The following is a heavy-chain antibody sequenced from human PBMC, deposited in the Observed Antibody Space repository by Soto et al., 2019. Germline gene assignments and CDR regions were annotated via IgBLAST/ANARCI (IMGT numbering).Heavy chain of an antibody. Sequence: QVQLVQSGAEVKKPGSSVKVSCTASEGTFNSYTISWVRQAPGQGLEWMGRVVPILGMADFARKFQGRVMITADKSTSTAHMVLSSLRSDDTAVYYCATNYGSGSTHFDYWGQGTLVTVSS. V-gene: IGHV1-69*02. D-gene: IGHD3-10*01. CDR1: EGTFNSYT. CDR2: VVPILGMA. J-gene: IGHJ4*02. CDR3: ATNYGSGSTHFDY.